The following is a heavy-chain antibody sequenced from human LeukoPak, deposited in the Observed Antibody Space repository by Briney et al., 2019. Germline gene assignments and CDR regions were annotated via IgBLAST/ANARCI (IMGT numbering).Heavy chain of an antibody. CDR1: GFTFSSYA. CDR2: ISYDGSNK. D-gene: IGHD6-13*01. Sequence: SGGSLRLSCAASGFTFSSYAMHWVHQAPGKGLEWVAVISYDGSNKYYADSVKGRFTISRDNSKNTLYLQMNSLRGEDTAVYYCAKDEHWDRPLSSSWYGYFDYWGQGTLVTVSS. V-gene: IGHV3-30-3*01. J-gene: IGHJ4*02. CDR3: AKDEHWDRPLSSSWYGYFDY.